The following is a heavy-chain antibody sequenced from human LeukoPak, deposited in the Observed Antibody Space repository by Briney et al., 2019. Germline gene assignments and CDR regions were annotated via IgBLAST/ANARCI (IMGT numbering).Heavy chain of an antibody. CDR1: GFTVSNNY. J-gene: IGHJ4*02. CDR2: IYSGGST. Sequence: GGSLRLSCAASGFTVSNNYTSWVRQAPGKGLEWVSVIYSGGSTYYADSVKGRFTISRDNSRNTLFLQLNSLRAEDTAIYYCGRSLTSLRLTDWGQGTLVAVSS. V-gene: IGHV3-53*01. D-gene: IGHD2-21*02. CDR3: GRSLTSLRLTD.